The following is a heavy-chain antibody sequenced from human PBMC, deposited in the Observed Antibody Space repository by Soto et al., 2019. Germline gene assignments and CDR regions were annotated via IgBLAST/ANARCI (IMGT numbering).Heavy chain of an antibody. V-gene: IGHV3-48*02. CDR2: ITSSSSTI. CDR3: ARVTTVSPGY. D-gene: IGHD1-1*01. J-gene: IGHJ4*02. Sequence: EVQLVESGGGLVQPGGSLRLSCVASGFTFSTSNMNWVRQAPGKGLEWLSYITSSSSTIYYADSVKGRFTISRDNAKNSLFLQMSSLRDEDTAVYYCARVTTVSPGYWGQGTLVTVSS. CDR1: GFTFSTSN.